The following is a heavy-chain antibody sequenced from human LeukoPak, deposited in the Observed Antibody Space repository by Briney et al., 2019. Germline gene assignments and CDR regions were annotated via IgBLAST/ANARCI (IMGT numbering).Heavy chain of an antibody. CDR1: GFTFSSYW. D-gene: IGHD3-22*01. J-gene: IGHJ6*02. Sequence: GGSLRLSCAPSGFTFSSYWMSWVRQAPGKGLEWVANIKQDGSEKFYVDSVKGRFTISRDNAKNSLYLQMNSLRAEDTAVYYCARDTPWDYYDSSGPNSDYGMDVWGQGTTVTVSS. CDR3: ARDTPWDYYDSSGPNSDYGMDV. V-gene: IGHV3-7*01. CDR2: IKQDGSEK.